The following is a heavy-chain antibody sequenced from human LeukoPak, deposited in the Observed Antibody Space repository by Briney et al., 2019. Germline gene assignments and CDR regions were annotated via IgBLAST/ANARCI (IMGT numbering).Heavy chain of an antibody. Sequence: GGSLRLSCAASGFTFSNSAMSWVRQAPGKGLEWVSTLSGSGITTYYADSVKGRFTISRDNSKNTLYLQMNSLRAEDTAEYYCAKGIYSSGWSYFDYWGHGTLVTVSS. J-gene: IGHJ4*01. CDR2: LSGSGITT. D-gene: IGHD6-19*01. V-gene: IGHV3-23*01. CDR1: GFTFSNSA. CDR3: AKGIYSSGWSYFDY.